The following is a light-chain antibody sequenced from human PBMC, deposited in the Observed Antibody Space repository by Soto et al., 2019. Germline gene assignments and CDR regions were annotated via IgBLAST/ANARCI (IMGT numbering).Light chain of an antibody. CDR3: QHYGSSAYT. J-gene: IGKJ2*01. V-gene: IGKV3-20*01. Sequence: EFVLTQSPGTLSLSPGERATLSCRASQSVRSNYLAWYQQKPGQSPRLLIYGASNRATDIPDRFRGSGSGTDFTLTISRLEPEDFAVFYCQHYGSSAYTFGQGTTLEIK. CDR1: QSVRSNY. CDR2: GAS.